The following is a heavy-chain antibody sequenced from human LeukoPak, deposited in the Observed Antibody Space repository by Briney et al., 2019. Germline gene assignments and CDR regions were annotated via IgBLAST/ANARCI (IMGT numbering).Heavy chain of an antibody. CDR1: GYSISSSNW. CDR2: IYYSGST. Sequence: SDTLSLTCAVSGYSISSSNWWGWIRQPPGKGLEWIGYIYYSGSTYYNPSLKSRVTMSVDTSKNQFSLKLSSVTAVDTAVYYCARTSAMVYFDYWGQGTLVTVSS. CDR3: ARTSAMVYFDY. V-gene: IGHV4-28*01. J-gene: IGHJ4*02. D-gene: IGHD5-18*01.